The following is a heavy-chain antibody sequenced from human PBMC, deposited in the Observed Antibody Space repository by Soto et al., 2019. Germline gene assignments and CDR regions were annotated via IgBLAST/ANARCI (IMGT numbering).Heavy chain of an antibody. V-gene: IGHV4-59*01. Sequence: PSETLSLTCTVSGGSISSYYWSWIRQPPGKGLEWIGYIYYSGSTNYNPSLKSRVTISVDTSKNQFSLKLSSVTAADTAVYYCARMYYYDSGFDYWGQGTLVNVSS. CDR2: IYYSGST. J-gene: IGHJ4*02. CDR3: ARMYYYDSGFDY. D-gene: IGHD3-22*01. CDR1: GGSISSYY.